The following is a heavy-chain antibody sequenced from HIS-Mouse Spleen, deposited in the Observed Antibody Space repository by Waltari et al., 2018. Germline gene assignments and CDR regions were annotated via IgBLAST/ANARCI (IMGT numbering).Heavy chain of an antibody. CDR3: ARVPVEQSSSWYYFDY. J-gene: IGHJ4*02. CDR1: GSTFTGYY. V-gene: IGHV1-2*02. CDR2: INPNSGGT. Sequence: QVQLVQSGAEVKKPGASVKVSCKASGSTFTGYYVHWVRQAPVQGLEWMGWINPNSGGTNYAQKFQGRVTMTRDTSISTAYMELSRLRSDDTAVYYCARVPVEQSSSWYYFDYWGQGTLVTVSS. D-gene: IGHD6-13*01.